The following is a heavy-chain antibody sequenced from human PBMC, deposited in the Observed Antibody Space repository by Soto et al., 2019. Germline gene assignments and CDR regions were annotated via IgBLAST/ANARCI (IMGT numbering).Heavy chain of an antibody. CDR3: ASRPRLQGEEDVRHNTYAMDV. J-gene: IGHJ6*02. CDR1: GYSFSNYW. CDR2: IDPSDSYT. Sequence: PGESLKISCKGSGYSFSNYWINWVRQMPGKGLEWMGRIDPSDSYTNYSPSFQGHVTISVDKSISSAYLQWRSLKASDTAMYYCASRPRLQGEEDVRHNTYAMDVWGQGTTVTVSS. V-gene: IGHV5-10-1*01. D-gene: IGHD3-16*01.